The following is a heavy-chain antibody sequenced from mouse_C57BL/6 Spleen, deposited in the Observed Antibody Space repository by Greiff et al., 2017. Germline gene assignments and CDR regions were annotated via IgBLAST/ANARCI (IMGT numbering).Heavy chain of an antibody. D-gene: IGHD2-12*01. V-gene: IGHV1-69*01. J-gene: IGHJ2*01. CDR3: AKAGYSRYFDD. CDR1: GYTFTSYW. Sequence: QVQLQQPGAELVMPGASVKLSCKASGYTFTSYWMHWVKQRPGQGLEWIGEIDPSDSYTNYNQKFKGKSTLTVDKSSSTAYMQLSSLTSEDSAVYYCAKAGYSRYFDDWGQGTTLTVSS. CDR2: IDPSDSYT.